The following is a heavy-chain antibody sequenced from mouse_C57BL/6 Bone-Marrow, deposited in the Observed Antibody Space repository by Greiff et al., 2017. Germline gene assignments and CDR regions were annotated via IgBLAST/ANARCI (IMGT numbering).Heavy chain of an antibody. CDR1: GYTFTSYW. CDR3: ARGKILRFFDY. CDR2: IHPNSGST. J-gene: IGHJ2*01. Sequence: VQLKQPGAELVKPGAPVKLSCKASGYTFTSYWMHWVKQRPGQGLEWIGMIHPNSGSTNYNEKFKSKATLTVEKSSSTAYMQLSSLTSEDSAVYNCARGKILRFFDYWGQGTTLTVSS. V-gene: IGHV1-64*01.